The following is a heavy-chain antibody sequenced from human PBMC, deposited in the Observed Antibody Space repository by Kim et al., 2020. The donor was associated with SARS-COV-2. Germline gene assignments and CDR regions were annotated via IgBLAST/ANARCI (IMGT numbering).Heavy chain of an antibody. J-gene: IGHJ6*02. Sequence: ASVKVSCKASGYTFTSYGISWVRQAPGQGLEWMGWISAYNGNTNYAQKLQGRVTMTTDTSTSTAYMELRSLRSDDTAVYYCARVGLLLWFGELEIYYYYGMDVWGQGTTVTVSS. CDR1: GYTFTSYG. CDR3: ARVGLLLWFGELEIYYYYGMDV. CDR2: ISAYNGNT. D-gene: IGHD3-10*01. V-gene: IGHV1-18*01.